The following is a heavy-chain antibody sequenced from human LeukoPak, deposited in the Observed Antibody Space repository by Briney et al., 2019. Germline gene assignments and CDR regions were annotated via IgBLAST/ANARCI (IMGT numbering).Heavy chain of an antibody. V-gene: IGHV3-30-3*01. J-gene: IGHJ4*02. Sequence: GGSLRLSCAASGFTFSTYAMHWVRQAPGKGLEWAAAISYDGSNKYYADSVKGRFPISRDNSKNTLYLQMNSLRSDDTAVYYCARSGYSGYEREIDYWGQGTLVTVSS. CDR3: ARSGYSGYEREIDY. CDR1: GFTFSTYA. CDR2: ISYDGSNK. D-gene: IGHD5-12*01.